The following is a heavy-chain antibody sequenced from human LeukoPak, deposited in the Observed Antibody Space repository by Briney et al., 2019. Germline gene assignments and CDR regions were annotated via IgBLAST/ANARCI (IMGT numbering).Heavy chain of an antibody. V-gene: IGHV1-46*01. D-gene: IGHD5-24*01. Sequence: ASVKVSCKVSGYTLTELSMHWVRQAPGQGLEWMGIINPSGGSTSYAQKFQGRVTMTRDMSTSTVYMELSSLRSEDTAVYYCARDWGDGCNWPTQPFNWFDPWGQGTLVTVSS. J-gene: IGHJ5*02. CDR1: GYTLTELS. CDR2: INPSGGST. CDR3: ARDWGDGCNWPTQPFNWFDP.